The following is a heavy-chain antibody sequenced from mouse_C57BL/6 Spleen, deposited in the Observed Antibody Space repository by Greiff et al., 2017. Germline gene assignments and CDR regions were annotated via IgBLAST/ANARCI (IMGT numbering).Heavy chain of an antibody. CDR1: GYTFTSYC. Sequence: VQVVESGAELVMPGASVKLSCKASGYTFTSYCMHWVKQRPGQGLEWIGAIDPSDSYTNYNQKFKGKSTLTVDKSSSAAYMQLSSLTSEDSAVCACETDHATNYDMDVWGTGTTVTVSS. CDR2: IDPSDSYT. V-gene: IGHV1-69*01. D-gene: IGHD2-4*01. J-gene: IGHJ1*03. CDR3: ETDHATNYDMDV.